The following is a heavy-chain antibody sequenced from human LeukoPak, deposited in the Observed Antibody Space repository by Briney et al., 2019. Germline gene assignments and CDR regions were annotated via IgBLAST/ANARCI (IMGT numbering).Heavy chain of an antibody. CDR1: GYTFIAYY. J-gene: IGHJ4*02. D-gene: IGHD3-16*01. V-gene: IGHV1-2*06. CDR3: ARVGGSGAYYAFDY. CDR2: INPNSGDT. Sequence: GASVKVSFKASGYTFIAYYIHWVRQAPGQGLEWMGRINPNSGDTDYAQKFQGRIIMSRDTSISTLYMDLSRLRSDDTAVYYCARVGGSGAYYAFDYWGQGSLVTVSS.